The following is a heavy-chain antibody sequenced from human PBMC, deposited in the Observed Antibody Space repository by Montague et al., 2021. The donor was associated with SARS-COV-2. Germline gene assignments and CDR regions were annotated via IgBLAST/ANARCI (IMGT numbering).Heavy chain of an antibody. V-gene: IGHV4-59*01. Sequence: SETLSLTCTVSGGSISSYYWSWIRQPPGKGLEWIGYIYYSGSTNYNPSLKSRVAISVGTSKNQFSLKLSSVTAADTAVYYCARAGQQLARYYYYGMDVWGQGTTVTVSS. CDR1: GGSISSYY. CDR3: ARAGQQLARYYYYGMDV. CDR2: IYYSGST. J-gene: IGHJ6*02. D-gene: IGHD6-13*01.